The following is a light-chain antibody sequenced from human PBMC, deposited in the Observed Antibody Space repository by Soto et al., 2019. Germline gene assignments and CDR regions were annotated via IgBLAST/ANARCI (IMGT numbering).Light chain of an antibody. CDR1: QDISRW. Sequence: DIQMTQSPATLSASVGGRVSITCRASQDISRWLAWYQQKPGKAPKVLIWDASSLQRGVPSRFTGSGSGTEFTLTINGLQPDDFATYYCQQYNGYRTWTFGQGTKVDIK. V-gene: IGKV1-5*01. CDR2: DAS. CDR3: QQYNGYRTWT. J-gene: IGKJ1*01.